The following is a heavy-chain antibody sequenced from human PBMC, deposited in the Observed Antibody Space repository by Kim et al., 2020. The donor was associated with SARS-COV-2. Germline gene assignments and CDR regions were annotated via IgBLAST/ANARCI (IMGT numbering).Heavy chain of an antibody. CDR2: IYYSGST. Sequence: SETLSLTCTVSGGSISSYYWSWIRQPPGKGLEWIGYIYYSGSTNYNPSLKSRVTISVDTSKNQFSLKLSSVTAADTAVYYCARHLDIAVAGTFYYGMDVWGQGTTVTVSS. J-gene: IGHJ6*02. CDR3: ARHLDIAVAGTFYYGMDV. CDR1: GGSISSYY. D-gene: IGHD6-19*01. V-gene: IGHV4-59*13.